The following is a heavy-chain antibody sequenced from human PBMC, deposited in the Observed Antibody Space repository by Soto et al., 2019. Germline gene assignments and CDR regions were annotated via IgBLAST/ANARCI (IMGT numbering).Heavy chain of an antibody. CDR2: IDPSDSYT. Sequence: PGESLKISCKGSGYSFTSYWISWVRQMPGKGLEWMGRIDPSDSYTNYSPSFQGHVTISADKSISTAYLQWSSLKASDTAMYYCAIDSDYDFWSGYVLLGAFDIWGQGTMVTVSS. D-gene: IGHD3-3*01. CDR3: AIDSDYDFWSGYVLLGAFDI. V-gene: IGHV5-10-1*01. J-gene: IGHJ3*02. CDR1: GYSFTSYW.